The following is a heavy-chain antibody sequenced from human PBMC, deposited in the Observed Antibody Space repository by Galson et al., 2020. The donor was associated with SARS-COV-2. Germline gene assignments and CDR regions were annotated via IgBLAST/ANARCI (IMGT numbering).Heavy chain of an antibody. J-gene: IGHJ1*01. D-gene: IGHD6-19*01. Sequence: ASVKVSYKASGYTFTNYAMHWVRQAPGQGLEWMGWINSGNDNTKYSQKFQGRVTITRDTSASTAYMELSSLRSEDTAVYYCARGSAVAGNDRYFQHWGQGTLVTVSS. CDR1: GYTFTNYA. CDR2: INSGNDNT. V-gene: IGHV1-3*01. CDR3: ARGSAVAGNDRYFQH.